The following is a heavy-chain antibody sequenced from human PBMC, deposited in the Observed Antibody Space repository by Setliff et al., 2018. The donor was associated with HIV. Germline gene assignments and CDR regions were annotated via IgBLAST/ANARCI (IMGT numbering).Heavy chain of an antibody. CDR3: ARGADGDYRYYMDV. V-gene: IGHV1-69*13. CDR1: GGTFSSYG. J-gene: IGHJ6*03. D-gene: IGHD4-17*01. Sequence: ASVKVSCKASGGTFSSYGVNWVRQAPGQGLEWMGGIFPFFGSANYAQKFQGRVTITADVSTSTIYMELGSLTSEDTAVYYCARGADGDYRYYMDVWGRGTTVTVSS. CDR2: IFPFFGSA.